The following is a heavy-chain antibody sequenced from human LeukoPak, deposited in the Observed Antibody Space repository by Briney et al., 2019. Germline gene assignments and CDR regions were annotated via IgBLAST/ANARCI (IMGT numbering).Heavy chain of an antibody. J-gene: IGHJ4*02. D-gene: IGHD3-9*01. Sequence: SGGSLRLSCAASGFTFSQYWMSWVRQAPGRGLEWVSGISWNSGSIGYADSVKGRFTISRDNAKNSLYLQMNSLRAEDTALYYCAKVNVLTGGEYYFDYWGQGTLVTVSS. CDR3: AKVNVLTGGEYYFDY. V-gene: IGHV3-9*01. CDR2: ISWNSGSI. CDR1: GFTFSQYW.